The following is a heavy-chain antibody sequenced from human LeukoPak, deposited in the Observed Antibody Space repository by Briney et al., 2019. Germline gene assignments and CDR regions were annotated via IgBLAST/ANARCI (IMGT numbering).Heavy chain of an antibody. J-gene: IGHJ4*02. V-gene: IGHV3-7*03. D-gene: IGHD3-10*01. CDR2: IKQDGSEK. CDR3: ARDQTGYYGSGSYQG. CDR1: GFTFSSYW. Sequence: SGGSLRLSCAASGFTFSSYWMSWVRQAPGKGLEWVANIKQDGSEKYYVDSVKGRFTISRDNAKNSLYLQMNSLRAEDTAVYYCARDQTGYYGSGSYQGWGQGTLVTVSS.